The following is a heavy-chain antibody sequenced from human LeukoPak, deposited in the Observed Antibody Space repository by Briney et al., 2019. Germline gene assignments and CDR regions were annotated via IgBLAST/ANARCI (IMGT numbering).Heavy chain of an antibody. CDR1: GGTFSSYA. Sequence: ASVKVSCKASGGTFSSYAISWVRQAPGQGLEWMGGIIPIFGTANYAQKFQGRVTITADKSTSTAYMELSSLRSEDTAVYYCARSPYFAAVAANWFDPWGQGTLVTVSS. D-gene: IGHD6-19*01. V-gene: IGHV1-69*06. CDR2: IIPIFGTA. CDR3: ARSPYFAAVAANWFDP. J-gene: IGHJ5*02.